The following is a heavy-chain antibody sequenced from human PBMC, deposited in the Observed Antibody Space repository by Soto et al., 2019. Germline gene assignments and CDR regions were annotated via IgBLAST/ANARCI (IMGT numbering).Heavy chain of an antibody. CDR2: IRSKAYGGTT. J-gene: IGHJ4*02. V-gene: IGHV3-49*04. D-gene: IGHD3-10*01. CDR1: GFTFGDYA. Sequence: GGSLRLSCTASGFTFGDYAMSWVRQAPGKGLEWVGFIRSKAYGGTTEYAASVKGRFTISRDDSKSIAYLQMNSLKTEDTAVYYCTRDRGLLWFGELFPFDYWGQGTLVTVSS. CDR3: TRDRGLLWFGELFPFDY.